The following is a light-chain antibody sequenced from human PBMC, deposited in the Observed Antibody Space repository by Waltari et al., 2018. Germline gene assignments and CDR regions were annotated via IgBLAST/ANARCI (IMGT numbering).Light chain of an antibody. CDR2: DVS. CDR3: SSYTTTSSWV. V-gene: IGLV2-14*01. J-gene: IGLJ3*02. Sequence: QSALTQPASVSGSPGQSITISCTGSRGDIGSYNFVSWYQQEPGRAPKLIVYDVSQPPSGVSNRFSGSKSGNTASLTISGLQAEDEADYYCSSYTTTSSWVFGGGTKLTVL. CDR1: RGDIGSYNF.